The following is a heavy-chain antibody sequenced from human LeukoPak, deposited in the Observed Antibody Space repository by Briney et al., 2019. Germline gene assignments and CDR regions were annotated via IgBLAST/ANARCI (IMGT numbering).Heavy chain of an antibody. CDR3: ARDPYSSSPNWFDP. Sequence: ASVKVSCKASGYTFTSYDINWVRQATGQGREWMGWMNPNNGITGYAQKFQGRVTMTRNTSISTAYMELSSLRSEDTPVYYCARDPYSSSPNWFDPWGQGTLVTVSS. D-gene: IGHD6-13*01. V-gene: IGHV1-8*01. CDR1: GYTFTSYD. J-gene: IGHJ5*02. CDR2: MNPNNGIT.